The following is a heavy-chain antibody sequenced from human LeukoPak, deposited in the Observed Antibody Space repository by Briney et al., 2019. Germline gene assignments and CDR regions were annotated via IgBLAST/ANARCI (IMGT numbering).Heavy chain of an antibody. J-gene: IGHJ4*02. CDR2: IYHSGST. D-gene: IGHD1-26*01. CDR1: GYSISSGYY. V-gene: IGHV4-38-2*01. Sequence: SETLSLTCAVSGYSISSGYYWGWIRQPPGKGLEWIGRIYHSGSTYYNPSLKSRVTISVDTSKNQFSLKLSSVTAADTAVYYCARQRIVGATNERGYYFDYWGQGTLVTVSS. CDR3: ARQRIVGATNERGYYFDY.